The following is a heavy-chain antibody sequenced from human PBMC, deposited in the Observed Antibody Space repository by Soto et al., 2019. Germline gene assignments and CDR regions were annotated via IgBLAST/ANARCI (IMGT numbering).Heavy chain of an antibody. CDR1: GYSISSGYY. CDR2: IYHSGST. CDR3: ARVEGYDFWSGYYPGGMDV. V-gene: IGHV4-38-2*01. D-gene: IGHD3-3*01. J-gene: IGHJ6*02. Sequence: SETLSLTCAVSGYSISSGYYWGWIRQPPGEGLEWIGSIYHSGSTYYSPSLKSRVTISVDTSKNQFSLKLSSVTAADTAVYYCARVEGYDFWSGYYPGGMDVWGQGTTVT.